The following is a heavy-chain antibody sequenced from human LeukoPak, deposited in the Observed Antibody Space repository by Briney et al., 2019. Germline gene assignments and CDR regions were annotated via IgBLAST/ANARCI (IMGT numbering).Heavy chain of an antibody. CDR2: IYYSGST. Sequence: SSETLSLTCTVSGGSISSSSYYWGWIRQPPGKGLEWIGSIYYSGSTYYNPSLKSRVTISVDTSKNQFSLKLSSVTAADTAVYYCARQYCSSTSCYSLDAFDIWGQGTMVTVSS. J-gene: IGHJ3*02. CDR3: ARQYCSSTSCYSLDAFDI. CDR1: GGSISSSSYY. V-gene: IGHV4-39*01. D-gene: IGHD2-2*02.